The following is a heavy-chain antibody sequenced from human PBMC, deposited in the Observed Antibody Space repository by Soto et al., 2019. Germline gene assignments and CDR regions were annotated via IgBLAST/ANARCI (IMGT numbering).Heavy chain of an antibody. CDR1: GVSITSYF. D-gene: IGHD5-12*01. CDR3: ARAGGGMATITLDY. J-gene: IGHJ4*02. Sequence: NPSETLSLTCTVSGVSITSYFWSWIRQTPGKGLDWIGSISFSGATYSNPSLKGRAALSVDTSENHLSLTLSSVTAADTAVYYCARAGGGMATITLDYWGQGTLVTVSS. V-gene: IGHV4-59*12. CDR2: ISFSGAT.